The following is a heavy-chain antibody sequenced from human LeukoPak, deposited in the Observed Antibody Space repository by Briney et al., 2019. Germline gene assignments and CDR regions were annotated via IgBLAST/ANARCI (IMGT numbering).Heavy chain of an antibody. CDR2: INHSGST. CDR3: ARGLVVRGVIPFDY. V-gene: IGHV4-34*01. Sequence: KPSETLSLTCAVYGGSFSGYYWSWIRQPPGKGLEWIGEINHSGSTNYNPSLKSRVTISVDTSKNQFSLKLSSVAAADTAVYYCARGLVVRGVIPFDYWGQGTLVTVSS. CDR1: GGSFSGYY. D-gene: IGHD3-10*01. J-gene: IGHJ4*01.